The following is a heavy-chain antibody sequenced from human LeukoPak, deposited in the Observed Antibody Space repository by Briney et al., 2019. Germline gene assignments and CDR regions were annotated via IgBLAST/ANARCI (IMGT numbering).Heavy chain of an antibody. CDR1: GYSFTNYD. J-gene: IGHJ4*02. V-gene: IGHV1-8*01. CDR2: MNPNSGNT. D-gene: IGHD6-6*01. Sequence: ASVKVSCKASGYSFTNYDIKWVRQATGQGLEFMGWMNPNSGNTGYALKFQGRVTLTRNTSISIVYMELSSLRFDDTAVYYCARVYRGAARHPPLDYWGQGTLVTVSS. CDR3: ARVYRGAARHPPLDY.